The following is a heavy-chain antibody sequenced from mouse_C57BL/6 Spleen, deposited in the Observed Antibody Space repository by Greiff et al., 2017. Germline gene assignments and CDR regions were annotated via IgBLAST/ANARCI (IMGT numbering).Heavy chain of an antibody. J-gene: IGHJ1*03. V-gene: IGHV5-4*01. CDR2: ISDGGSYT. CDR3: ASIYYYGSNWYFDV. Sequence: EVQLVESGGGLVKPGGSLKLSCAASGFTFSSYAMSWVRQTPEKRLEWVATISDGGSYTYYPDNVKGRFTLSRDNAKNNLYLQLSHLKSEDTAMXYGASIYYYGSNWYFDVWGTGTTVTVSS. D-gene: IGHD1-1*01. CDR1: GFTFSSYA.